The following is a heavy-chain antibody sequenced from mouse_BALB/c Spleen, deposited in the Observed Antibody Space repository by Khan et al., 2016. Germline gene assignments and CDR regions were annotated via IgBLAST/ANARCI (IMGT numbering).Heavy chain of an antibody. J-gene: IGHJ2*01. CDR3: ARVITRDY. Sequence: QVQLQQPGAELVKPGASVKLSCKASGYTFTSYGMHWVKQRPGQGLEWIGEINPSNGRTNYNEKFKSKATLTVDKSSSTAYMQLSSPTSEDSAVYYCARVITRDYWGQGTTLTVSS. D-gene: IGHD6-1*01. CDR2: INPSNGRT. V-gene: IGHV1S81*02. CDR1: GYTFTSYG.